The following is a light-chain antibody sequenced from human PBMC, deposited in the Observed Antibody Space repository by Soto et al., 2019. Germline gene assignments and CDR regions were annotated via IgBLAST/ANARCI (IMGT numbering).Light chain of an antibody. J-gene: IGLJ1*01. V-gene: IGLV2-14*03. CDR3: SSYTTSNTRQIV. Sequence: QSVLTQPASVSGSPGQSINISCTGTSSDVGGYNYVSWYQHHPGKAPKLIIYDVSNRPSGVSNPFSGSKSGNTASLTISGLLPEDEADYYCSSYTTSNTRQIVFGTGTKVTVL. CDR2: DVS. CDR1: SSDVGGYNY.